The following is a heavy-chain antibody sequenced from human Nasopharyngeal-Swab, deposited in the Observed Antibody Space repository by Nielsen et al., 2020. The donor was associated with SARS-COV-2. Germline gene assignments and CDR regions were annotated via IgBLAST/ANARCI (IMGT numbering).Heavy chain of an antibody. Sequence: SETLSPTCTHKGASSTGIFWNWASQPPGKGLEWIGEVSHRVTATYNPSLTGRVTISLDTAWSQFSLRLSSCSDAGTAVYFCARGGQDNALDVWDQGTKVAVSS. CDR2: VSHRVTA. CDR1: GASSTGIF. J-gene: IGHJ6*02. V-gene: IGHV4-34*01. D-gene: IGHD1-1*01. CDR3: ARGGQDNALDV.